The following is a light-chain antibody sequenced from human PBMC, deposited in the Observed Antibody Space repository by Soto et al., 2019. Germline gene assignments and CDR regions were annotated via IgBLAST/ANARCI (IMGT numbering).Light chain of an antibody. Sequence: SASNDQVSPGEXATLXCRASNSVSSRLAWYQQKPSQSPRLLFSIASTIPTVVPDRFCRSGSGTELTLNISRRQCEDFAVYYFQPYSKVLTFAGGTKVDIK. J-gene: IGKJ4*01. CDR1: NSVSSR. V-gene: IGKV3-15*01. CDR2: IAS. CDR3: QPYSKVLT.